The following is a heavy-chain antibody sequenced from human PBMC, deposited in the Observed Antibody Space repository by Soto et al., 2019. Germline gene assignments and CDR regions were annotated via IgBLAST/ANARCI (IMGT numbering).Heavy chain of an antibody. V-gene: IGHV1-69*01. CDR1: GGTFSSHV. Sequence: QVQLVQSGAEVKKPGSSVKVSCKASGGTFSSHVFNWVRQAPGQGLEWLGGIMPIIGTANYAQKFQGRVTITADESTSTAYMERSSLRSEDTAVYYCARDLEFRDGNISHLDYWGQGTLVTVSS. D-gene: IGHD3-10*01. J-gene: IGHJ4*02. CDR2: IMPIIGTA. CDR3: ARDLEFRDGNISHLDY.